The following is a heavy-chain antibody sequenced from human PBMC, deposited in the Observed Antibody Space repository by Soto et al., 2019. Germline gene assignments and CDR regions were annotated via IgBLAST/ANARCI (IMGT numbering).Heavy chain of an antibody. V-gene: IGHV4-39*01. Sequence: SETLSLTCTVSGGSISSSSYYWGWIRQPPGKGLEWIGSIYYSGSTYYNPSLKSRVTISVDTSKNQFSLKLSSVTAADTAVYYCARHNYSPAAAGYLPYYFDYWGQGTLVTVSS. D-gene: IGHD6-13*01. CDR1: GGSISSSSYY. CDR2: IYYSGST. J-gene: IGHJ4*02. CDR3: ARHNYSPAAAGYLPYYFDY.